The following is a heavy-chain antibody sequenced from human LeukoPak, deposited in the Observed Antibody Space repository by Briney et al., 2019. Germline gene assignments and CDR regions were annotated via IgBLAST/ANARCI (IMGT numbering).Heavy chain of an antibody. CDR2: ISAYNGNT. CDR1: GYTFTSYG. J-gene: IGHJ6*03. D-gene: IGHD6-19*01. V-gene: IGHV1-18*01. CDR3: SKGGGQWLVRARYYYMDV. Sequence: ASVKASCKASGYTFTSYGISWVRQAPGQGLEWMGWISAYNGNTNYAQKLQGRVTMTTDTSTSTAYMELRSLRSDDTAVYYCSKGGGQWLVRARYYYMDVGGKGTTVTFSS.